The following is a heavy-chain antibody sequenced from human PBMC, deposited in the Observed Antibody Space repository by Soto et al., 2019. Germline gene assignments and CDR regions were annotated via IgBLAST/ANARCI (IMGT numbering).Heavy chain of an antibody. CDR2: IYYTGST. CDR1: GDSISTGSSISRYF. Sequence: QVQLQESGPGLVKPSETLSLTCTVSGDSISTGSSISRYFWSWIRQPPGKGLERIGYIYYTGSTNYNPSLKSRVTISLDTSKNQYSLRLTSVTAADTAVYYCARRVRGGSEYFDYWGQGTLVTVSS. V-gene: IGHV4-61*01. D-gene: IGHD6-6*01. J-gene: IGHJ4*02. CDR3: ARRVRGGSEYFDY.